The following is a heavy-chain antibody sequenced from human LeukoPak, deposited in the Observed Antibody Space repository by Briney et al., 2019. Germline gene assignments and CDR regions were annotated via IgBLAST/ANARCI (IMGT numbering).Heavy chain of an antibody. V-gene: IGHV4-38-2*02. Sequence: PSETLSLTCTVSGYSISSGYYWGWIRQPPGKGLEWIGSIYHSGSTYYNPSLKSRVTMSVDTSKNQFSLKLSSVTAADTAVYYCARGAYYYDSSGYQGWFDPWGQGTLVTVSS. J-gene: IGHJ5*02. CDR2: IYHSGST. CDR1: GYSISSGYY. D-gene: IGHD3-22*01. CDR3: ARGAYYYDSSGYQGWFDP.